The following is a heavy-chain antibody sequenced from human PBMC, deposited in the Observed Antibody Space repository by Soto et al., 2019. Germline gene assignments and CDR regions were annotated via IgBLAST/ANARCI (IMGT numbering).Heavy chain of an antibody. Sequence: GGSLRLACAASGFTFSTYWMDWVRQTPGKGLEWVANINQDGSEKNYVDSVKGRFTIYRDNAKNSLYLQMSSLTAEDSALYYCSRSLNSWGQGTLVTVSS. V-gene: IGHV3-7*01. J-gene: IGHJ4*02. CDR1: GFTFSTYW. CDR2: INQDGSEK. CDR3: SRSLNS.